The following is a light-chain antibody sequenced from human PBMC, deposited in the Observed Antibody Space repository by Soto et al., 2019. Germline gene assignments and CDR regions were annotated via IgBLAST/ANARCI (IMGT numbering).Light chain of an antibody. Sequence: QAVVTQEPSLTLSPGGTVTLTCASSTGAVPSGYYPNWFQQKPGQAPRALIYNTRNKHSWTPARFSGSLLGGKAALTLSGAQPEDEAEYYCLLYYGGAYVFGTGTKLTVL. V-gene: IGLV7-43*01. J-gene: IGLJ1*01. CDR1: TGAVPSGYY. CDR3: LLYYGGAYV. CDR2: NTR.